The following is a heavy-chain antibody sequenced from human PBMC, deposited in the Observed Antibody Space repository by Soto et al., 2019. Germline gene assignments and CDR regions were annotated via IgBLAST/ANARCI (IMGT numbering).Heavy chain of an antibody. D-gene: IGHD1-1*01. Sequence: QLQLQESGPGLVKPSETLSLTCTVSGDSISSSSDYWGWIRQPPGKGLEWIGSINRSGNTYYNPSLTTRVTISVDTSKNQFSLRLSSVTAADTAVYYCARLEMEGSHRVNWFDPWGQGTLVTVSS. J-gene: IGHJ5*02. V-gene: IGHV4-39*01. CDR2: INRSGNT. CDR3: ARLEMEGSHRVNWFDP. CDR1: GDSISSSSDY.